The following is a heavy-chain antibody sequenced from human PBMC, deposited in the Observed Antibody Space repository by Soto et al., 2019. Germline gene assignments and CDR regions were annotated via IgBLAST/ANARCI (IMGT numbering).Heavy chain of an antibody. CDR1: GGTFSSYA. V-gene: IGHV1-69*13. CDR2: IIPIFGTA. D-gene: IGHD2-21*02. Sequence: SVKVSCKASGGTFSSYAISWVRQAPGQGLEWMGGIIPIFGTANYAQKFQGRVTITADESTSTAYMELSSLRSEDTAVYYCARDRCGGDCYFDYWGQGTLVTVSS. J-gene: IGHJ4*02. CDR3: ARDRCGGDCYFDY.